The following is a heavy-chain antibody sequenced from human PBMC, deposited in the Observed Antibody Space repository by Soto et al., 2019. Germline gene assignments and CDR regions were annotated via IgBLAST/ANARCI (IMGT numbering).Heavy chain of an antibody. V-gene: IGHV3-11*06. D-gene: IGHD2-15*01. Sequence: QVQLLESGGGLVKPGGSLRLSCAASGFIFRDFYMSWIRQVPGKGLEWLSKISSSSSSTDYADSVKGRFTISRDNAKNSLYLQMSSLIAEDTAVYYCARDRGGGSTFGGHYGMDVWGQGTTVTVSS. CDR2: ISSSSSST. J-gene: IGHJ6*02. CDR3: ARDRGGGSTFGGHYGMDV. CDR1: GFIFRDFY.